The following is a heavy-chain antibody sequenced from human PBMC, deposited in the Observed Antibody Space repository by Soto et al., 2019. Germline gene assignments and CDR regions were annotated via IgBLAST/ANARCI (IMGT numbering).Heavy chain of an antibody. CDR3: ARDSQPRRLLWFGELLSTLDY. J-gene: IGHJ4*02. CDR2: IKQDGSEK. CDR1: GFTFSSYW. Sequence: GSLRLSCAASGFTFSSYWMSWVRQAPGKGLEWVANIKQDGSEKYYVDSVKGRFTISRDNAKNSLYLQMNSLRAEDTAVYYCARDSQPRRLLWFGELLSTLDYWGQGTLVTVSS. D-gene: IGHD3-10*01. V-gene: IGHV3-7*01.